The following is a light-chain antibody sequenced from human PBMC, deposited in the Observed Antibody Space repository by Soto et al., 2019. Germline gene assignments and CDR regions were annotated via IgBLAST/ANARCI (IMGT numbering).Light chain of an antibody. V-gene: IGKV1-27*01. CDR3: QKYNSAPLT. CDR1: QGIGVY. CDR2: AAS. J-gene: IGKJ4*01. Sequence: DIQMTQSPSSLSASLGDRVTITCRASQGIGVYLAWFQQKPGNAPKLLIYAASTLQSGVPSRFSGSGSGTEFTLTGSRLPPEDVANYYCQKYNSAPLTFGGGTRVEIK.